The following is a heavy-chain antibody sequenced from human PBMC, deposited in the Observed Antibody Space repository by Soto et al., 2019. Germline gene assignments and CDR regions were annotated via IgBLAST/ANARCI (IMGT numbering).Heavy chain of an antibody. V-gene: IGHV3-23*01. Sequence: GGSLRLSCAASGCICSSYDMSWVRQAPGKGLEWVSTILVDGRTFYVDSVKGRFTISRDSSKNTVYLQMNSLTAGDTALYYCAKATATGGGAFDICGQGTMVTVSS. CDR1: GCICSSYD. D-gene: IGHD2-8*02. J-gene: IGHJ3*02. CDR2: ILVDGRT. CDR3: AKATATGGGAFDI.